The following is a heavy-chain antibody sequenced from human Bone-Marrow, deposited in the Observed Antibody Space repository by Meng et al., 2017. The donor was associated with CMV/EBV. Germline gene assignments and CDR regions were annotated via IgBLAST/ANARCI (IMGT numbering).Heavy chain of an antibody. CDR1: GYTFTGYY. CDR3: AGGYSYGSLNFDY. CDR2: INPNSGDT. D-gene: IGHD5-18*01. J-gene: IGHJ4*02. V-gene: IGHV1-2*02. Sequence: CKASGYTFTGYYMHWVRQATGQGLEWMGWINPNSGDTNYAQKFQGRVTMTRDTSISTAYMELRRLRSDDTAVYYCAGGYSYGSLNFDYWGQGTLVTVSS.